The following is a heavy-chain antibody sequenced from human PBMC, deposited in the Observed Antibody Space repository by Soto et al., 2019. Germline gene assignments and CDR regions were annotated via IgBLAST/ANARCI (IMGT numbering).Heavy chain of an antibody. CDR1: GFTFDDYA. Sequence: ESGGGLVQPGRSLRLSCAASGFTFDDYAMHWVRQAPGKGLEWVSGISWNSGSIGYADSVKGRFTISRDNAKNSLYLQMNSLRAEDTALYYCAKDPYWGQGTLVTVSS. CDR3: AKDPY. J-gene: IGHJ4*02. V-gene: IGHV3-9*01. CDR2: ISWNSGSI.